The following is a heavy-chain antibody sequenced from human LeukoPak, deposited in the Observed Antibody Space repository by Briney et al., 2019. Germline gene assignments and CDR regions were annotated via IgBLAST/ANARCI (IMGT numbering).Heavy chain of an antibody. D-gene: IGHD5-12*01. CDR2: INPNSGGT. Sequence: ASVKVSCRASGYAFTAYYIYWGRHAPGRGLEWMGWINPNSGGTNYAQKFQGRVTMTRDTSISTAYMELSRLRSDDTAVYYCARDLLSGYRGDAPGYWGQGTLVTVSS. CDR3: ARDLLSGYRGDAPGY. V-gene: IGHV1-2*02. J-gene: IGHJ4*02. CDR1: GYAFTAYY.